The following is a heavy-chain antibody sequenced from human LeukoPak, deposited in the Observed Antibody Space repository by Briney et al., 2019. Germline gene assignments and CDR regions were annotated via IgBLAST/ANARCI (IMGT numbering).Heavy chain of an antibody. Sequence: GGSLRLSCAASGFTVSSNYMSWVRQAPGKGLEWVSVIYSGGSTYYADSVKGRFTISRANSKNTLYLQMNSLRAEDTAVYYCAKDRTIVVVITIDYWGQGTLVTVSS. D-gene: IGHD3-22*01. CDR1: GFTVSSNY. CDR2: IYSGGST. J-gene: IGHJ4*02. V-gene: IGHV3-53*01. CDR3: AKDRTIVVVITIDY.